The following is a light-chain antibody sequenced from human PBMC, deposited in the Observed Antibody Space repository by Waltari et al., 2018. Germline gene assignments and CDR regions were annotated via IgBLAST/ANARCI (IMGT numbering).Light chain of an antibody. J-gene: IGKJ4*01. CDR3: EQSLSSSGGT. CDR1: QDIAKY. CDR2: AAS. V-gene: IGKV1-39*01. Sequence: DIQMTQSPSSLSASVGDRVTITCRASQDIAKYLNWYLQKPGKPPQLLIYAASTLHSGVPSRFSGSGAVTDFTLTINNLQPEDFATYYCEQSLSSSGGTFGGGTHVEIK.